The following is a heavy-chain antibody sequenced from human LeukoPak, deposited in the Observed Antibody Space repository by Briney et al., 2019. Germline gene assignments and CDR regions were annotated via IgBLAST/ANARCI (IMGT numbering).Heavy chain of an antibody. D-gene: IGHD3-3*01. CDR3: ATEGEEWTNFDY. Sequence: GGPLRLSCAVSGITFSTTGLHWVRQAPGKGLEWVAMISPDGSTTFYTDSMKGRLTISRDNSNNTLYLQMNSLRLEDTALYYCATEGEEWTNFDYWGQGTLVTVSS. CDR1: GITFSTTG. CDR2: ISPDGSTT. V-gene: IGHV3-30*04. J-gene: IGHJ4*02.